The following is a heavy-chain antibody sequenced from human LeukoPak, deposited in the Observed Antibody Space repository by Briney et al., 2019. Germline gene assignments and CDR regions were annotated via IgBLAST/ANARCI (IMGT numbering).Heavy chain of an antibody. CDR2: IYYSGST. CDR3: ARVAPDYYDSSGYGHAFDI. D-gene: IGHD3-22*01. CDR1: GGSVSSGSYY. Sequence: SETLSLTCTVSGGSVSSGSYYWRWIRQPPGKGLEWIGDIYYSGSTNYNPSLKSRVTISVDTSKNQFSLKLSSVIAADTAVYYCARVAPDYYDSSGYGHAFDIWGQGTMVTVSS. J-gene: IGHJ3*02. V-gene: IGHV4-61*01.